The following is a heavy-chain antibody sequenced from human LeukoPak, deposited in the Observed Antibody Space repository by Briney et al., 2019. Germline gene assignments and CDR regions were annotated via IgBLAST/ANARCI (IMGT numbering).Heavy chain of an antibody. CDR1: GLTFDDYA. J-gene: IGHJ4*02. V-gene: IGHV3-43*02. CDR3: GKDFIGSGPVDFPF. D-gene: IGHD3-10*01. CDR2: ISGDGGST. Sequence: GGSLRVSCAAAGLTFDDYAMHWVRQAPGKGLEWVSLISGDGGSTYYADSVKGRFTISRDNSKNSLHLQMNTLRTEDTALYFCGKDFIGSGPVDFPFRAQGTLVTVSS.